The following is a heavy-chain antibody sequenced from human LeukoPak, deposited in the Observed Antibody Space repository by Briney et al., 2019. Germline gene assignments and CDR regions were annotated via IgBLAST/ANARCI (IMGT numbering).Heavy chain of an antibody. V-gene: IGHV3-53*01. CDR3: ARDLVVPAAPIYDAFDI. Sequence: PGGSLRLSCAASGVTVSSNYMSWVRQAPGKGLEWVSVIYSGGSTYYADSVKGRFTISRDNSKNTLYLQMNRLRAEDTSVYYCARDLVVPAAPIYDAFDIWGQGTMVTVSS. D-gene: IGHD2-2*01. CDR2: IYSGGST. CDR1: GVTVSSNY. J-gene: IGHJ3*02.